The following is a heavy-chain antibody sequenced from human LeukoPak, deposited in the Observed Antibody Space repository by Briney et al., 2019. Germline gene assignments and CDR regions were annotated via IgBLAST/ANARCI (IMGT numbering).Heavy chain of an antibody. Sequence: PGGSLRLSCAASGFTFTTYAMGWVRQAPGKGLEWVATITDSGDKTYYADSVKGRFTISRDNSKKTLYLQMNSLRVEDTAVYFCARDPGAFPYFFDNWGQGTLVTVSS. CDR1: GFTFTTYA. CDR3: ARDPGAFPYFFDN. CDR2: ITDSGDKT. V-gene: IGHV3-23*01. D-gene: IGHD4/OR15-4a*01. J-gene: IGHJ4*02.